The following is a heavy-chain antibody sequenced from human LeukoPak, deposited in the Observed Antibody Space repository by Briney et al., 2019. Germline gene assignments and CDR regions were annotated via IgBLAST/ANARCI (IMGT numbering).Heavy chain of an antibody. CDR2: IYYSGIT. CDR3: ARWFGSFDI. J-gene: IGHJ3*02. V-gene: IGHV4-59*01. Sequence: SSETLSLTCTVSGGSISSYYWTWIRQPPGKGLEWIGYIYYSGITNYNPSLKSRVTISVDTSKNQFSLKLSSVTAADTAVYYCARWFGSFDIWGQGTMVTVSS. D-gene: IGHD3-10*01. CDR1: GGSISSYY.